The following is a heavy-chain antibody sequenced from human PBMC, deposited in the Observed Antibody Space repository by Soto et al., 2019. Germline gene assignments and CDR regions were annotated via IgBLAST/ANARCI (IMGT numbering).Heavy chain of an antibody. J-gene: IGHJ4*02. CDR3: ARGTGPLYRSGSFDY. CDR1: GGTFSSYT. D-gene: IGHD6-19*01. Sequence: QVQLVQSGAEVKKPGSSVKVSCKASGGTFSSYTISWVRQAPGQGLEWMGRIIPILGIANYAQKFQGRVTIXXDXSXXTAYMELSSLRSEDTAVYYCARGTGPLYRSGSFDYWGQGTLVTVSS. V-gene: IGHV1-69*02. CDR2: IIPILGIA.